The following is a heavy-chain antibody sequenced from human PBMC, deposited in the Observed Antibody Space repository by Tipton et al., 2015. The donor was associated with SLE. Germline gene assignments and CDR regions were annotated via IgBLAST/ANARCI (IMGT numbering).Heavy chain of an antibody. D-gene: IGHD1-7*01. CDR3: ARELELGRNIPYYMDV. V-gene: IGHV3-74*01. CDR1: GFTFSNYW. Sequence: SLRLSCAASGFTFSNYWMHWVRQTPEKGLVWVSRINSDGSSTSDADSVRGRFTISRDNAKNSLYLQMNSLRAEDTAVYYCARELELGRNIPYYMDVWGKGTTVTVSS. CDR2: INSDGSST. J-gene: IGHJ6*03.